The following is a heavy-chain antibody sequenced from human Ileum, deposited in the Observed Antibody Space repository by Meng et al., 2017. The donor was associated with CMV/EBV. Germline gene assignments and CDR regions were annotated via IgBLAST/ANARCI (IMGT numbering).Heavy chain of an antibody. D-gene: IGHD2-2*01. V-gene: IGHV3-23*01. CDR1: GFTFNNFA. Sequence: GESLKISCEASGFTFNNFAMTWVRRAPGKGLEWVSFISSSGLDSYYADSVKGRFTISRDNSKNTLYLQMNSLRAEDTAVYYCAKDPQDIVVVPDYWGQGTLVTVSS. CDR2: ISSSGLDS. CDR3: AKDPQDIVVVPDY. J-gene: IGHJ4*02.